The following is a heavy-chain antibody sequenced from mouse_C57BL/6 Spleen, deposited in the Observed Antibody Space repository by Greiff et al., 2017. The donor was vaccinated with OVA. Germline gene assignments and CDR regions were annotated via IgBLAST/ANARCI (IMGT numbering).Heavy chain of an antibody. Sequence: QVQLKQPGAELVKPGASVKLSCKASGYTFTSYWMHWVKQRPGQGLEWIGMIHPNSGSTNYNEKFKSKATLTVDKSSSTAYMQLSSLTSEDSAVYYCARFPGYGQAYWGQGTLVTVSA. J-gene: IGHJ3*01. CDR3: ARFPGYGQAY. CDR1: GYTFTSYW. D-gene: IGHD3-1*01. V-gene: IGHV1-64*01. CDR2: IHPNSGST.